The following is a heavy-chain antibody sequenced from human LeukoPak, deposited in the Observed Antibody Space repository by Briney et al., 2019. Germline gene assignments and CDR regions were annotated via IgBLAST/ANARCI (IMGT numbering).Heavy chain of an antibody. J-gene: IGHJ4*02. CDR3: ASSYWLLKEYYFDY. D-gene: IGHD3-22*01. CDR1: GGSISSYY. CDR2: IYYSGST. Sequence: PSQTLSLTCTVSGGSISSYYWSWIRQPPGKGLEWIGYIYYSGSTNYNPSLKSRVTISVDTSKNQFSLKLSSVTAADTAVYYCASSYWLLKEYYFDYWGQGTLVTVSS. V-gene: IGHV4-59*08.